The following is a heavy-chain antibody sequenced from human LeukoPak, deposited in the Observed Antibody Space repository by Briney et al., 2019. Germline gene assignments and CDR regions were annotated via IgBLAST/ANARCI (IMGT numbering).Heavy chain of an antibody. CDR3: ARGAHVLDI. D-gene: IGHD1-26*01. Sequence: GGSLTLFRAASGFTLNSYWMHWVRHPPGRGLVWVSRINSAESSTTYVDSVKCRFTISRDNAKNTLYLQMDSLRVEDTAVYFCARGAHVLDIWGQGTMVTVS. CDR2: INSAESST. J-gene: IGHJ3*02. V-gene: IGHV3-74*01. CDR1: GFTLNSYW.